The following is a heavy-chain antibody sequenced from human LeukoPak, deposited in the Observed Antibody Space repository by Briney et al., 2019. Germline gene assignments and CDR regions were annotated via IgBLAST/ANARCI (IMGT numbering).Heavy chain of an antibody. CDR2: ISSSSSYI. CDR3: ASEDTAMVRASFDI. D-gene: IGHD5-18*01. CDR1: GFTFSTYN. J-gene: IGHJ3*02. Sequence: PGGSLRLSCAASGFTFSTYNMHWVRQAPGKGLEWVSSISSSSSYIYYADSVKGRFTISRDNAKNSLYLQMNSLRAEDTAVYYCASEDTAMVRASFDIWGQGTMVTVSS. V-gene: IGHV3-21*01.